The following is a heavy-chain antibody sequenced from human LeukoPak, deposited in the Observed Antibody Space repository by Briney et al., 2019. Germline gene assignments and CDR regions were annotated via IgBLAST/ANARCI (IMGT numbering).Heavy chain of an antibody. CDR3: AREQARFGELSWGDFDY. D-gene: IGHD3-10*01. CDR2: ISGSGGST. V-gene: IGHV3-23*01. J-gene: IGHJ4*02. CDR1: GFTFSSYA. Sequence: GGSLRLSCAASGFTFSSYAMSWVRQAPGKGLEWVSAISGSGGSTYYADSVKGRFTISRDNSKNTLYLQMNSLRAEDTAVYYCAREQARFGELSWGDFDYWGQGTLVTVSS.